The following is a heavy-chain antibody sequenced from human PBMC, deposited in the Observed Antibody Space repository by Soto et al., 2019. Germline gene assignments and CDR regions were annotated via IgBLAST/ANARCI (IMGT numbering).Heavy chain of an antibody. J-gene: IGHJ6*02. CDR2: IYYSGST. CDR1: GGSISSYY. V-gene: IGHV4-59*01. Sequence: QVQLQESGPGLVKPSETLSLTCTVSGGSISSYYWSWIRQPPGKGLEWIGYIYYSGSTNYNPSLKSRVTISVDTSKNQFSLELSSVTAADTAVYYCARDPPPEYPLQRGYYYGMDVWGQGTTVTVSS. D-gene: IGHD6-6*01. CDR3: ARDPPPEYPLQRGYYYGMDV.